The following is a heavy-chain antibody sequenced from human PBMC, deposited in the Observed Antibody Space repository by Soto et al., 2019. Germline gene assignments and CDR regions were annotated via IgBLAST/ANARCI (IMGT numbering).Heavy chain of an antibody. CDR1: XXXXXXXX. V-gene: IGHV1-18*01. CDR2: ISAYNGNT. D-gene: IGHD3-10*01. J-gene: IGHJ4*02. CDR3: ARSGPPAGY. Sequence: QVQLVQSGAEVKKPGASVKVSCXXXXXXXXXXXXXWVRQAPGQGLEWMGWISAYNGNTNYAQKXXXXXXXXXXXXXXXXXXXXXXXXXXXXXXXXCARSGPPAGYWGQGTLVTVSS.